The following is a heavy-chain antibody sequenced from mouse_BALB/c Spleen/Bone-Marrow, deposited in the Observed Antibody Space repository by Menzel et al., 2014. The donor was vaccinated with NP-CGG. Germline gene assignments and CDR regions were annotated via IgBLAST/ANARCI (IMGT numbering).Heavy chain of an antibody. J-gene: IGHJ2*01. CDR3: ARSRGSLYYFDY. CDR1: GYTFTNYH. V-gene: IGHV1S45*01. CDR2: INPFNDYT. D-gene: IGHD1-1*02. Sequence: EVKLMESGAELVRPGASVKISCKVFGYTFTNYHMNWVKQRPGQGLDWIGYINPFNDYTSYNQMFKGKTTLTVDKSYNTTYMKNSSLTSEDSAVYYCARSRGSLYYFDYWGQGTTLTVSS.